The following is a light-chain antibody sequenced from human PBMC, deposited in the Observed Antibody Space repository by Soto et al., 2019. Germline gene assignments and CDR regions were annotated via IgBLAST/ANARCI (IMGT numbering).Light chain of an antibody. CDR3: SSYAGSNIYV. CDR1: SSDVGAFNY. V-gene: IGLV2-8*01. J-gene: IGLJ7*01. CDR2: EIN. Sequence: QSALTQPPSASGSPGQSVTITCTGTSSDVGAFNYVSWCQQHPGKAPKLMIFEINKRPSGVPDRFSGSKSGNTASLTVSGLQAEDEADYYCSSYAGSNIYVFGGGTQLTVL.